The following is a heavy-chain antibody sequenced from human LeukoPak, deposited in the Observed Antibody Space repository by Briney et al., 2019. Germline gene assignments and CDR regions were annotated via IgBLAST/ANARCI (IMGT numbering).Heavy chain of an antibody. J-gene: IGHJ4*02. D-gene: IGHD3-22*01. CDR3: AKDVYYDSSGRGHFDY. CDR1: GFTFSSYA. V-gene: IGHV3-23*01. Sequence: PGGSLRLSCAASGFTFSSYAMSWVRQAPGKGLEWVSAISGSGGSTYYADSVKGRFTISRDNSKNTLYLQMNSLRAEDTALYYCAKDVYYDSSGRGHFDYWGQGTLVTVSS. CDR2: ISGSGGST.